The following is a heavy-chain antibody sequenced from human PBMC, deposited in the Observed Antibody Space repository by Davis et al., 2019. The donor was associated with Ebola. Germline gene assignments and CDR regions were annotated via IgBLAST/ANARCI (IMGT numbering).Heavy chain of an antibody. V-gene: IGHV3-73*01. Sequence: GGSWRLSCAASGFTFSGSAMHWVRQASGKGLEWVGRIRSKANSYATAYAASVKGRFTISRDDSKNTAYLQMNSLKTEDTAVYYCTSTTVTDDYWGQGTLVTVSS. D-gene: IGHD4-17*01. CDR1: GFTFSGSA. CDR3: TSTTVTDDY. CDR2: IRSKANSYAT. J-gene: IGHJ4*02.